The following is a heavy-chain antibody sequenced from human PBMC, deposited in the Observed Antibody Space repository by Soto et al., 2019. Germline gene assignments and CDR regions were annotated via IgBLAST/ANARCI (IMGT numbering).Heavy chain of an antibody. Sequence: ASVKVSCKASGYTFTTYAISWLRQAPGQGLEWMGWISAYNGNTNYAQKLQGRVTMTTDTSTSTAYMELRSLRSDDTAVYYCARIFPTYYDFWSGLDYWGQGTLVTVSS. V-gene: IGHV1-18*01. D-gene: IGHD3-3*01. CDR1: GYTFTTYA. CDR2: ISAYNGNT. CDR3: ARIFPTYYDFWSGLDY. J-gene: IGHJ4*02.